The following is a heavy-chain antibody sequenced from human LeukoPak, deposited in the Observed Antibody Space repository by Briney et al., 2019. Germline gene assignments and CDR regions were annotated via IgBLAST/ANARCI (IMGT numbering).Heavy chain of an antibody. V-gene: IGHV3-23*01. CDR2: ISDSGGST. CDR1: GITFSSYT. J-gene: IGHJ4*02. Sequence: PGGSLRLSCVVSGITFSSYTINWVRQAPGKGLEWVSSISDSGGSTYYADSVKGRFTISRDNSKNTLYLQMNSLRAEDTAVYYCARADYYGSGSYYCDYWGQGTLVTVSS. D-gene: IGHD3-10*01. CDR3: ARADYYGSGSYYCDY.